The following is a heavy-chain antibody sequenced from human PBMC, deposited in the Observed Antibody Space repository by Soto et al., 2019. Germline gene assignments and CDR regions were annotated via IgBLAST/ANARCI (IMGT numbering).Heavy chain of an antibody. CDR2: IYYSGGT. V-gene: IGHV4-31*03. CDR3: AKGVRGVPNWFDP. Sequence: QVQLQESGPGLVRPSQTLSLSCTVSGGSISNSANHWSWIRQHPGEGLEWIGYIYYSGGTYYSPSRKGRVTMSIDASKNQFSLKLSSVTAADTAVYYCAKGVRGVPNWFDPWGQGTLVTVSS. CDR1: GGSISNSANH. J-gene: IGHJ5*02. D-gene: IGHD3-10*01.